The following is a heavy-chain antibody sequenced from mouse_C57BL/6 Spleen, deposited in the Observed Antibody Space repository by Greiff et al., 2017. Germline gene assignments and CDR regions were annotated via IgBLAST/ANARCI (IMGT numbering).Heavy chain of an antibody. V-gene: IGHV1-61*01. CDR3: ARGITTVVAGGDY. CDR1: GYTFPSYW. J-gene: IGHJ2*01. Sequence: VQLQQPGAELVRPGSSVKLSCKASGYTFPSYWMDWVKQRPGQGLEWIGNIYPSDSETHYNQKFKDKATLTVDKSSITAYMQLSSLTSEDSAVYYCARGITTVVAGGDYWGQGTTRTVSS. D-gene: IGHD1-1*01. CDR2: IYPSDSET.